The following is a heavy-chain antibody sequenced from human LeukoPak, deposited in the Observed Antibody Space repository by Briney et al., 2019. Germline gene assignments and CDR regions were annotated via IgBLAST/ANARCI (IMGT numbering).Heavy chain of an antibody. CDR2: INSDGSRT. J-gene: IGHJ4*02. CDR3: AKDGRALGEY. D-gene: IGHD3-16*01. Sequence: GGSLRLSCAAFGFTFSNYWMHWVRQAPGKGLVWVSRINSDGSRTSSADSVKGRFTISRDNSKNTLYLQMNSLRVEDTAVYYWAKDGRALGEYWGQGNLVTVSS. CDR1: GFTFSNYW. V-gene: IGHV3-74*01.